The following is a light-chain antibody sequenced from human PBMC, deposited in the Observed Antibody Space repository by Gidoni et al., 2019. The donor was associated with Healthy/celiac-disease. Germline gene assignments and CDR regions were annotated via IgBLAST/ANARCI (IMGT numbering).Light chain of an antibody. J-gene: IGKJ5*01. Sequence: DIVLTQSPLSLPVTPGARAAISCRSSQSLLHSNGYNYLDWYLQKPGQSPQLLIYLGSNRASGVPDRFSGSGAGTDFTLKISRVEAEDVGVYYCMQALQTPITFXQXTRLXIK. V-gene: IGKV2-28*01. CDR2: LGS. CDR3: MQALQTPIT. CDR1: QSLLHSNGYNY.